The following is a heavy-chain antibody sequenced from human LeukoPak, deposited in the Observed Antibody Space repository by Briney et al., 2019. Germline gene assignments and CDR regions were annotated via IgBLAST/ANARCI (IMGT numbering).Heavy chain of an antibody. Sequence: GGSLRLSCAVSGFTFSSYSMNWVRQAPGKGLEWVSYISSSSSSIYYPDSVKGRFTVSRDNGKNSLYLQMNSLRAEDTAVYYCAGGDYYYYYYMDVWGKGTTVSVSS. J-gene: IGHJ6*03. V-gene: IGHV3-48*04. CDR2: ISSSSSSI. CDR3: AGGDYYYYYYMDV. CDR1: GFTFSSYS.